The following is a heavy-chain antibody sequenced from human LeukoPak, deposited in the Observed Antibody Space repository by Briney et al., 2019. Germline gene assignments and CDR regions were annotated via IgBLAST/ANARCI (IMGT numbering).Heavy chain of an antibody. D-gene: IGHD3-10*01. CDR1: GFTFSSYA. V-gene: IGHV3-23*01. CDR3: ALNPVRGVITPEHDY. J-gene: IGHJ4*02. CDR2: ISGSGGST. Sequence: GGSLRLSCAASGFTFSSYAMSWVRQAPGKGLEWVSAISGSGGSTYYADSVKGRFTISRDNSKNTLYLQMNSLRADDTAIYYCALNPVRGVITPEHDYWGQGTLVTVSS.